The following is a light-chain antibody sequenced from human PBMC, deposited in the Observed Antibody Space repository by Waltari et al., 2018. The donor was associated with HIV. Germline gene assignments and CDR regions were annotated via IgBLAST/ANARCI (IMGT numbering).Light chain of an antibody. CDR3: QQSYSTPFT. CDR1: QNVKTY. Sequence: IQMTQSPSSLSASVVDRVTITCQTSQNVKTYLNWYQQTPGNAPKLLIYGATNLQSGVATRFSGSGSVTNFTLTIDSLQPDDCVLYYCQQSYSTPFTFGPGTKL. V-gene: IGKV1-39*01. J-gene: IGKJ2*01. CDR2: GAT.